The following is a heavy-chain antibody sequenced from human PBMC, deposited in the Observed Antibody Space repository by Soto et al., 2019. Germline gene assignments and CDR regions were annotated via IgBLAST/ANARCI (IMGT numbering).Heavy chain of an antibody. D-gene: IGHD5-12*01. V-gene: IGHV4-59*08. CDR2: IYYSGST. CDR3: ARFIVATTFDAFDI. J-gene: IGHJ3*02. CDR1: GGSISSYY. Sequence: SETLSLTCTVSGGSISSYYWSWIRQPPGKGLEWIGYIYYSGSTNYNPSLKSRVTISVDTSKNQFSLKLSSGTAADTAVYYCARFIVATTFDAFDIWGQGTMVTVSS.